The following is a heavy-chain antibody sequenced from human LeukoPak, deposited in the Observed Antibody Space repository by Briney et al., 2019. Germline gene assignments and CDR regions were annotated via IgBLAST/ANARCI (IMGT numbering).Heavy chain of an antibody. V-gene: IGHV3-23*01. CDR1: GFTFSSYA. CDR2: ISGSGGGT. D-gene: IGHD4-17*01. Sequence: GGSLRLSCAATGFTFSSYAMSWVRQAPGKGLEWVSAISGSGGGTYYADSVKGRFTISRDNSKNTLWLQMNSLRAEDTAVYYCAKDRLSDYGAPTDAFDIWGQGTMVTVSS. CDR3: AKDRLSDYGAPTDAFDI. J-gene: IGHJ3*02.